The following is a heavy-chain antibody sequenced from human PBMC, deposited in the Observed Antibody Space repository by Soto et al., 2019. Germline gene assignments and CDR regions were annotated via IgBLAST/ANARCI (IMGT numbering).Heavy chain of an antibody. CDR3: ARDRISSSWYIDF. V-gene: IGHV3-33*01. CDR1: GFTFSSYG. CDR2: IWYDGSNK. J-gene: IGHJ4*02. D-gene: IGHD6-13*01. Sequence: GGSLRLCCAASGFTFSSYGMHWVRQAPGKGLEWVAVIWYDGSNKYYADSVKGRFTISRDNSKNTLYLQMNSLRAEDTAVYYCARDRISSSWYIDFWAQGTLVTFSS.